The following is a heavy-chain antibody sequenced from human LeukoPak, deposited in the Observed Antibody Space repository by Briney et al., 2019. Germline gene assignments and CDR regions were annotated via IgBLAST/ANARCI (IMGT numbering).Heavy chain of an antibody. V-gene: IGHV3-66*01. Sequence: GGSLRLSCAASGFTVSSNYMSWVRQAPGKGLEWVSVICSGGSTYYADSVKGRFTISRDNSKNTLYLQMNSLRAEDTAVYYCATTYCSGGSCPPYFQHWGQGTLVTVSS. CDR3: ATTYCSGGSCPPYFQH. D-gene: IGHD2-15*01. J-gene: IGHJ1*01. CDR2: ICSGGST. CDR1: GFTVSSNY.